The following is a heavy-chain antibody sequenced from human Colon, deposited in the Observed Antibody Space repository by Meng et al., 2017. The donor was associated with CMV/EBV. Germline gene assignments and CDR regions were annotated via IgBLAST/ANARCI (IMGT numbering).Heavy chain of an antibody. V-gene: IGHV3-74*03. CDR1: GFTFSSDV. CDR3: ARDRNWIFDY. D-gene: IGHD1-1*01. Sequence: GESLKISCAASGFTFSSDVMHWVRQAPGKGLVWVARISHDGTITTYVDSVKGRFTISRDNARNTLYLQMNSLRAEDTAVYYCARDRNWIFDYWGRGTLVTDSS. J-gene: IGHJ4*02. CDR2: ISHDGTIT.